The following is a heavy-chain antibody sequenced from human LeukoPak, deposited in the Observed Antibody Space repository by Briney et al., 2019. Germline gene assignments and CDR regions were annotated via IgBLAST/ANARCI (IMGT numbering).Heavy chain of an antibody. Sequence: GGSLRLSCAASGFTFSSYAMSWVRQAPGRGLEWVSAISGSGGSTYYADSVKGRFTISRDNSKNTLYLQMNSLRAEDTAVYYCARTASARNKNLFDPWGQGTLVTVSS. D-gene: IGHD1/OR15-1a*01. CDR1: GFTFSSYA. V-gene: IGHV3-23*01. CDR2: ISGSGGST. J-gene: IGHJ5*02. CDR3: ARTASARNKNLFDP.